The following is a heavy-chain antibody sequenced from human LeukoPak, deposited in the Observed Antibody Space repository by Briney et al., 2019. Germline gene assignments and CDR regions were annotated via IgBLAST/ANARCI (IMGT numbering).Heavy chain of an antibody. CDR1: GFTFSTYS. Sequence: GGSLRLSCAGSGFTFSTYSMNWVRQTPGKGLEWISYISRSGSTIYYAEPVRGRFTISRDNAKSSLYMQMNSLGDEDTAVYYCARGGSDGHYFNYWGQGSLVTVSS. V-gene: IGHV3-48*02. J-gene: IGHJ4*02. CDR2: ISRSGSTI. D-gene: IGHD1-26*01. CDR3: ARGGSDGHYFNY.